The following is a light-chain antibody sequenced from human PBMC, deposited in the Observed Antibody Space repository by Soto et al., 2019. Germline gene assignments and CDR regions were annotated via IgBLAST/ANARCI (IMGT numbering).Light chain of an antibody. J-gene: IGKJ1*01. CDR2: GAS. CDR3: QQYVRSPWT. CDR1: QSVTSGY. V-gene: IGKV3-20*01. Sequence: EIXLTQSPGTLXLSPGEGASLXCRASQSVTSGYAAWYQRKPSQDPKLLLSGASIRTSGTPHRCSGSGSGTDFTPTISRLEPEDFAVYYGQQYVRSPWTFGQGTKVDIK.